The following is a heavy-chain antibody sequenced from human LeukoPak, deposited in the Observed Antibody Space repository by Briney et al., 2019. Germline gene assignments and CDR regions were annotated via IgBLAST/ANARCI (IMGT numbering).Heavy chain of an antibody. CDR2: IKSKTDGETT. Sequence: GGSLRLSCAASGFTFSNAWMSWVRQAPGKGLEWDGRIKSKTDGETTDYAAPVKGRFTISRDDSKNTLYLQMNSLKTEDTAVYYCTTLTYYFDYWGQGTLVTVSS. CDR1: GFTFSNAW. V-gene: IGHV3-15*01. CDR3: TTLTYYFDY. J-gene: IGHJ4*02.